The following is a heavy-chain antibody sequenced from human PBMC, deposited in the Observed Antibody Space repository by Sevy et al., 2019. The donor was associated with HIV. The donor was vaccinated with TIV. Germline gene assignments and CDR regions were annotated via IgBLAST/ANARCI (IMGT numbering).Heavy chain of an antibody. V-gene: IGHV3-23*01. CDR3: AGGCYVSSGCFDALDI. D-gene: IGHD3-22*01. J-gene: IGHJ3*02. Sequence: GGSLRLSCKPSGFTFTSYAMSWVRQAPGKGLEWISTIYGSGGVTYYADSVKGRFTISRDKSKNTLYLQMNSLRTEDTALYYSAGGCYVSSGCFDALDIWGQGTMVTVSS. CDR2: IYGSGGVT. CDR1: GFTFTSYA.